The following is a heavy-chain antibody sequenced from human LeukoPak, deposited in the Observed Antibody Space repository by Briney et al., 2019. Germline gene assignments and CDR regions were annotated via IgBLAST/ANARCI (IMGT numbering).Heavy chain of an antibody. CDR3: AREPPGITVDY. Sequence: SETLSLTCTVSGGSISSYYWSSIRQPAGKGVEWIGRIYSSGSTNYNPSLKSRVTMSVDTSNNHFSLKLSSVTAADTAVYYCAREPPGITVDYWGQGTLVTVSS. CDR2: IYSSGST. V-gene: IGHV4-4*07. D-gene: IGHD6-19*01. CDR1: GGSISSYY. J-gene: IGHJ4*02.